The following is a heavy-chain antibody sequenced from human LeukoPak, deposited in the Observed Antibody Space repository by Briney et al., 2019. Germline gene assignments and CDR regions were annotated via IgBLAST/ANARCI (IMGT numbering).Heavy chain of an antibody. V-gene: IGHV4-59*12. D-gene: IGHD1-14*01. CDR2: IYYTGST. CDR1: GGSINSYY. Sequence: SETLSLTCSVSGGSINSYYWSWIRQPPGKGLEWIGNIYYTGSTNYNPSLQSRVTISVDTSKNQFSLKLTSVTAADTAVYYCAKTLGSPPTNFDYWGQGTPVIVSS. CDR3: AKTLGSPPTNFDY. J-gene: IGHJ4*02.